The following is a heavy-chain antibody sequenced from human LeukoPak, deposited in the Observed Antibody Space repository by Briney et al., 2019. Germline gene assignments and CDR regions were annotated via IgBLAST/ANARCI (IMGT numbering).Heavy chain of an antibody. J-gene: IGHJ4*02. V-gene: IGHV4-38-2*02. Sequence: SETLSLTCAVSVYSISSCCYWGWIRQPPGKGLEWIGSIYHSGSTHYNVSLKSRVTMSVDTSKNQFSLKLSSVTAEDTAVYYCARDRRGNDEFGYWGQGILVTVSS. CDR1: VYSISSCCY. D-gene: IGHD5-12*01. CDR2: IYHSGST. CDR3: ARDRRGNDEFGY.